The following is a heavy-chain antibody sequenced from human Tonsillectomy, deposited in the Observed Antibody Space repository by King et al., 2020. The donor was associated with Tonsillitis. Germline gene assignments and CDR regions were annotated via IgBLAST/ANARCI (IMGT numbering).Heavy chain of an antibody. V-gene: IGHV3-30*02. Sequence: VQLVESGGGVVQPGGSPRLSCAASGFTFSSSGMNWVRQAPGKGLEWVAFIRYDGSDKYYADSVKGRFTISRDNSNNTLYLQMNSLRAEDTAVYYCAKDRTFDSTGYYDYYYYGMDVWGQGTTVTVSS. J-gene: IGHJ6*02. CDR2: IRYDGSDK. CDR1: GFTFSSSG. CDR3: AKDRTFDSTGYYDYYYYGMDV. D-gene: IGHD3-22*01.